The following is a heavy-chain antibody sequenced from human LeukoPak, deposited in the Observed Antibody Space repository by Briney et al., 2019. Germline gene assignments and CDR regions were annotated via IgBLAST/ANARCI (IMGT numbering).Heavy chain of an antibody. CDR1: GFTFSNYW. J-gene: IGHJ6*03. D-gene: IGHD6-19*01. V-gene: IGHV3-7*01. Sequence: LGGSLRLSCAASGFTFSNYWMSWVRQAPGKGLEWVANINKDGSEKYYVDSVKGRFTISRDNAKNSLYLQMNSLKAEDTAVYYCAREGSDWNYYYYMDVWGKGTTVTISS. CDR2: INKDGSEK. CDR3: AREGSDWNYYYYMDV.